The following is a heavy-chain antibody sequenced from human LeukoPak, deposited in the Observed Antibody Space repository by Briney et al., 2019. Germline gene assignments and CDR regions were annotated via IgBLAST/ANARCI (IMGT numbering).Heavy chain of an antibody. V-gene: IGHV3-64D*09. J-gene: IGHJ4*02. CDR3: VKCYYYGSGSPFDH. Sequence: PGGSLRLSCSPSGFTLSSYAMQWVRQAPGKGLEYVSAVTNNGGITYYADSVKGRFTISRDNSKNTLSLQMSSLRAEDTAVYYCVKCYYYGSGSPFDHWGQGTLVTVSS. D-gene: IGHD3-10*01. CDR2: VTNNGGIT. CDR1: GFTLSSYA.